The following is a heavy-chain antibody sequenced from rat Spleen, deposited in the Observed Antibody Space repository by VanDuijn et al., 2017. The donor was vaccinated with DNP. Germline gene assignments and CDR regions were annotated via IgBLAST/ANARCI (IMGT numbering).Heavy chain of an antibody. Sequence: EVQLQESGPGLVNPSQSLSLTCSVTGYSITSNFRWSWIRKFPGNKLEWMGYINNAGSTDYNPSLKSRISITRDTSRTQFFLQVNSVTNEDTATYYCAIQLGVFDYWGQGVMVTVSS. CDR1: GYSITSNFR. CDR2: INNAGST. CDR3: AIQLGVFDY. J-gene: IGHJ2*01. V-gene: IGHV3-3*01. D-gene: IGHD5-1*01.